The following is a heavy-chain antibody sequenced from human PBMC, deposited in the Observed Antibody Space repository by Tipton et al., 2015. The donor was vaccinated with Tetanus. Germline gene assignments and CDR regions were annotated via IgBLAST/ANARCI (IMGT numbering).Heavy chain of an antibody. CDR1: GDSVSSNSAA. CDR2: TYYRSKWYN. V-gene: IGHV6-1*01. J-gene: IGHJ5*02. Sequence: GLVKPSQTLSLTCAISGDSVSSNSAAWNWIRQSPSRGLEWLGRTYYRSKWYNDYAVSVKSRITINPDTSKNQFSLQLNSVTAADTAVYYCARRYSSSWYIGNWFDPWGQGTLVTVSS. D-gene: IGHD6-13*01. CDR3: ARRYSSSWYIGNWFDP.